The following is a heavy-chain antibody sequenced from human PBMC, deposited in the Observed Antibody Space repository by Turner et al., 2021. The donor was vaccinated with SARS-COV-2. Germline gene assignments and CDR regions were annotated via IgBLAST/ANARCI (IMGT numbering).Heavy chain of an antibody. J-gene: IGHJ5*02. Sequence: EVQLVESGGGLVQPGGSLRLSCGASGFTFSSYWMHWVRQAPGKGLVWVARINTDGSSTSYADSVKGRFTTSRDNARNTLYVQMNSLGAEDTAVYYCAYGYGWIHAWGQGTLVTVSS. CDR2: INTDGSST. D-gene: IGHD5-18*01. CDR1: GFTFSSYW. CDR3: AYGYGWIHA. V-gene: IGHV3-74*01.